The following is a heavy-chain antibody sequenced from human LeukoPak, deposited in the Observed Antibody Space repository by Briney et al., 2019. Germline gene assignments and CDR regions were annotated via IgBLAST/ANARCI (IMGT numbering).Heavy chain of an antibody. J-gene: IGHJ6*03. CDR3: AKGGGSSYYYYMDV. D-gene: IGHD6-13*01. CDR2: ISGSGGST. CDR1: GFTFSSYG. V-gene: IGHV3-23*01. Sequence: GGTLRLSCAASGFTFSSYGMIWVRQAPGKGLEWVSAISGSGGSTYYADSVKGRFTISRDNSKNTLYLQMNSLRAEDTAVYSWAKGGGSSYYYYMDVWGKGTTVTISS.